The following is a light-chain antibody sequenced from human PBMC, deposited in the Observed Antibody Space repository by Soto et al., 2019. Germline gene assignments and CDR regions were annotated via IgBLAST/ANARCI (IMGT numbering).Light chain of an antibody. CDR3: RSYTNSNTPV. J-gene: IGLJ3*02. V-gene: IGLV2-14*03. CDR1: SSDIAIYNY. CDR2: DVN. Sequence: QSALTQPASVSGSLGQSITISCTGTSSDIAIYNYVSWYQQHPGKVPKLVIYDVNNPPSGVSNRFSGFKSANTASLTISCLKAQYVGDDYCRSYTNSNTPVFGGGAELTVL.